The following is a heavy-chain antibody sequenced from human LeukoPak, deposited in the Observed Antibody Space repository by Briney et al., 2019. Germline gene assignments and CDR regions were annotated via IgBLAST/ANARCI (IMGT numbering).Heavy chain of an antibody. J-gene: IGHJ4*02. V-gene: IGHV1-69*13. Sequence: GASVKVSCKASGGTFNNYAITWVRQAPGQGLEWMGGIIPIFGTANYAQKFQGRVTITADESTSTAYMELSSLRSEDTAVYYCARWTNTYLDYWGQGTLVTVSS. D-gene: IGHD3/OR15-3a*01. CDR1: GGTFNNYA. CDR2: IIPIFGTA. CDR3: ARWTNTYLDY.